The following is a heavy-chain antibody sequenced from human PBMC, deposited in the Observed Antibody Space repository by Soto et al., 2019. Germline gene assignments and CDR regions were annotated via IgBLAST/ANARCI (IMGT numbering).Heavy chain of an antibody. CDR3: ARRYGGNLDY. CDR1: GGSISSYY. V-gene: IGHV4-59*08. CDR2: IYYSGST. D-gene: IGHD1-1*01. Sequence: QVQLQESGPGLVKPSETLSLTCTVSGGSISSYYWSWIRQPPGKGLEWIGYIYYSGSTNYNPSLXSXAXIXXATSKNQFSLKLSSATAADTAVYYCARRYGGNLDYWGQGTLVTVSS. J-gene: IGHJ4*02.